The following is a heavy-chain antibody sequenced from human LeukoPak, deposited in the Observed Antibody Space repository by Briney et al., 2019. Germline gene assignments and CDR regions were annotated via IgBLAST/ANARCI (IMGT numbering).Heavy chain of an antibody. J-gene: IGHJ6*02. CDR2: IYYSGST. V-gene: IGHV4-59*08. Sequence: SETLSLTCTVSGGSISSYPWSWIRQPPGKGLEWIGNIYYSGSTNYNPSLKSRVTISPDTSKNQFSLRLSSVTAADTAVYYCATQGARFSERIFFYPPWGRGQGTTVTVSS. CDR1: GGSISSYP. CDR3: ATQGARFSERIFFYPPWG. D-gene: IGHD2/OR15-2a*01.